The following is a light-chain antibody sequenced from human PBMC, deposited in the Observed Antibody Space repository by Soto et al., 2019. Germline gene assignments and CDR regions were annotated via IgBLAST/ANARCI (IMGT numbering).Light chain of an antibody. J-gene: IGKJ5*01. V-gene: IGKV3-11*01. CDR3: QQRSIWPLT. CDR1: QSVSSY. Sequence: EIVLTQSPATLSLSPGDRATLSCRASQSVSSYFAWYQQNPGQAPRLLIYDASNRATGIPARFSGSGSGTDFTLPISSLAAEDFAVYYCQQRSIWPLTFGQGTRLEIK. CDR2: DAS.